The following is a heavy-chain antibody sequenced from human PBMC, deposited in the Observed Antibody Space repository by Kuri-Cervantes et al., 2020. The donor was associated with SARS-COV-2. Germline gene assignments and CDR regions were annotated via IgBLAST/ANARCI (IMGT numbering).Heavy chain of an antibody. J-gene: IGHJ4*02. D-gene: IGHD3-22*01. CDR3: AKGVKIYYVSSGPDY. CDR1: GFLFSASA. V-gene: IGHV3-48*01. Sequence: GGSLRLSCEVSGFLFSASAIHWVRQAPGKGLEWVSDISSSTSTKYYAGSMKGRFTICRDNARNSLYLQMNSLRAEDTAVYYCAKGVKIYYVSSGPDYWGQGTLVTVSS. CDR2: ISSSTSTK.